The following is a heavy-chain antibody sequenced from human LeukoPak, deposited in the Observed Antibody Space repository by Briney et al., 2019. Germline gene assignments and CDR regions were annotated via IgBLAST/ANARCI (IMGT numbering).Heavy chain of an antibody. V-gene: IGHV1-69*05. CDR1: GGTFSNYI. CDR3: ARAQGQQLFDY. D-gene: IGHD6-13*01. CDR2: IMPLFAAA. J-gene: IGHJ4*02. Sequence: ASVKVSCKASGGTFSNYIFNWVRQAPGQGLEWMGGIMPLFAAADYAQNFQGRVTITTDESTSTVYMELSRLRSEDTALYYCARAQGQQLFDYWGQGTLVTVSS.